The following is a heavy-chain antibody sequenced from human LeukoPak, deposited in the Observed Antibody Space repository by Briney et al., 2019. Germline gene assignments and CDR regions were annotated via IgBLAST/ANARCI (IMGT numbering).Heavy chain of an antibody. Sequence: GGSLRLSCAASGFTFSSYWMHWVRQAPGKGLVWVSRINSDGSSTSYADSVKGRFTISRDNAKNTLYLQMNSLRAEDTAVYYCANRPERDAFDIWGQGTMVTVSS. CDR3: ANRPERDAFDI. CDR2: INSDGSST. V-gene: IGHV3-74*01. CDR1: GFTFSSYW. J-gene: IGHJ3*02. D-gene: IGHD1-14*01.